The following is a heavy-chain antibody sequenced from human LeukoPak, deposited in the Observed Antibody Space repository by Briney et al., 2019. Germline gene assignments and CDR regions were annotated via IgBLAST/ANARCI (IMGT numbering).Heavy chain of an antibody. CDR3: ARDRWGDCSGGSCYSGGY. CDR2: ISSSSSTI. CDR1: GFTFSSYS. D-gene: IGHD2-15*01. Sequence: GGSLRLSCAASGFTFSSYSMNWVRQAPGKGLEWVSYISSSSSTIYYADSVKGRFTISRDNAKNSLYLQMNSLRAEDTAVYYCARDRWGDCSGGSCYSGGYWGQGTLVTVSS. J-gene: IGHJ4*02. V-gene: IGHV3-48*04.